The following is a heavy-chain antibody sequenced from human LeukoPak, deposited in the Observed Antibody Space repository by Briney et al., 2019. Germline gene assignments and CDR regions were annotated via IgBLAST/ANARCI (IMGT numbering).Heavy chain of an antibody. CDR2: ITHSGSTI. CDR3: ARVVGKWEFDY. Sequence: GGSLRLSCADSRFTFRDYYMSWIRQAPGKGLEWVSYITHSGSTISYADSVKGRFTISRDNAKNSLYLQMNSLRAEDTAVYYCARVVGKWEFDYWGQGTLVTVSS. V-gene: IGHV3-11*01. J-gene: IGHJ4*02. CDR1: RFTFRDYY. D-gene: IGHD1-26*01.